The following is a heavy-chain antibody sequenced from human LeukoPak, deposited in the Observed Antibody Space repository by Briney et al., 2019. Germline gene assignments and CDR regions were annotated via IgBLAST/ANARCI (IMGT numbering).Heavy chain of an antibody. Sequence: SETLSLTCAVYGGSFSGYYWSWIRQPPGKGLEWIGEINHSGSTNYNPSLKSRVTISVDTSKNQFSLKLSSVTAADTAVYYCARGRRFLEWRGYNWNQRYFDYWGQGTLVTVSS. CDR3: ARGRRFLEWRGYNWNQRYFDY. J-gene: IGHJ4*02. V-gene: IGHV4-34*01. CDR2: INHSGST. D-gene: IGHD3-3*01. CDR1: GGSFSGYY.